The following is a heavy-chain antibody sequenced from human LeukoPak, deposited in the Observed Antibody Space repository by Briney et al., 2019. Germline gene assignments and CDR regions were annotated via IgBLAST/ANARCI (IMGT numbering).Heavy chain of an antibody. J-gene: IGHJ6*02. V-gene: IGHV3-23*01. Sequence: AGGSLRLSCAASGFTFSSYAMSWVRQAPGKGLEWVSAISGSGGSTYYADSVKGRFTISRDNSKNTLYLQMNSLRAEDTAVYYCAKGGTLFHGMDVWGQGTTVTVSS. CDR2: ISGSGGST. CDR3: AKGGTLFHGMDV. CDR1: GFTFSSYA.